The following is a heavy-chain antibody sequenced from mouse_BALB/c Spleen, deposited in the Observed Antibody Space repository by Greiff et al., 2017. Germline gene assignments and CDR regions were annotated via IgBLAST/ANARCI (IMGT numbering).Heavy chain of an antibody. CDR1: GYTFTSYW. Sequence: QVQLKESGAELARPGASVKLSCKASGYTFTSYWMQWVKQRPGQGLEWIGAIYPGDGDTRYTQKFKGKATLTADKSSSTAYMQLSSLASEDSAVYYCARERTFSFDYWGQGTTLTVSS. J-gene: IGHJ2*01. CDR3: ARERTFSFDY. CDR2: IYPGDGDT. V-gene: IGHV1-87*01.